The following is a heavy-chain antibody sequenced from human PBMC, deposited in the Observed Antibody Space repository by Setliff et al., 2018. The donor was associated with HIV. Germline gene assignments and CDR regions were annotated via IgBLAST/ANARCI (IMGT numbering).Heavy chain of an antibody. CDR1: GGSISSYY. J-gene: IGHJ4*02. V-gene: IGHV4-4*07. D-gene: IGHD6-19*01. CDR2: MYSSGST. CDR3: ARQGAVTGHAFDS. Sequence: SETLSLTCSVSGGSISSYYWSWIRQPAGKGLEWIGRMYSSGSTNYNPSLKSRVTMSVDTSKNQFSLNLSSVTAADTAVYYCARQGAVTGHAFDSWGPGALVTVSS.